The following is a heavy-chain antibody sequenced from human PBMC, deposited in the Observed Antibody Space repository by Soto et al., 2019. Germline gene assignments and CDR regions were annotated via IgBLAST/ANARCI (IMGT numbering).Heavy chain of an antibody. Sequence: PGGSLRLSCAASGFTFSSYAMHWVRQAPGKWLEWVAVISYDGSNKYYADSVKGRFTISRDNSKNTLYLQMNSLRAEDTAVYYCARDQLIFGVALQAGMDFWGQGXTVTVSS. CDR2: ISYDGSNK. CDR1: GFTFSSYA. D-gene: IGHD3-3*01. V-gene: IGHV3-30-3*01. CDR3: ARDQLIFGVALQAGMDF. J-gene: IGHJ6*02.